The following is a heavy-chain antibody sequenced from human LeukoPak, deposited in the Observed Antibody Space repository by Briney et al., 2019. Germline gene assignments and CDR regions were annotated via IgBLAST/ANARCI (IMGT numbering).Heavy chain of an antibody. CDR2: INPNSGGT. V-gene: IGHV1-2*02. Sequence: GASVKVSCKASGYTFTGYYMHWVRQAPGQGLEWMGWINPNSGGTNYAQKFQGRVTMTRDTSISTAYMELSGLRSDDTAVYYCARDEPALVLRFLEWVGTYAFDIWGQGTMVTVSS. CDR1: GYTFTGYY. J-gene: IGHJ3*02. D-gene: IGHD3-3*01. CDR3: ARDEPALVLRFLEWVGTYAFDI.